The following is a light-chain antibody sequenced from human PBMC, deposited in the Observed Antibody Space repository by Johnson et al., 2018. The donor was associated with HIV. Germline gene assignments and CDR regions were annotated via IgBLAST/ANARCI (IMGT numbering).Light chain of an antibody. V-gene: IGLV1-51*02. J-gene: IGLJ1*01. CDR1: SSNIGNNY. CDR2: ENN. CDR3: RTWDSSLAPV. Sequence: QSVLTQPPSVSAAPGQKVTISCSGSSSNIGNNYVSWYQQLPGTAPKLLIYENNKRPSGIPDRFSGSKSGTSATLGITGLQTGDEADYYCRTWDSSLAPVFGTGTRVTVL.